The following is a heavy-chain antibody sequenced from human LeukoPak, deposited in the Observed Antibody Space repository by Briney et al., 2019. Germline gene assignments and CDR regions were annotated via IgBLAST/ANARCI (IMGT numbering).Heavy chain of an antibody. V-gene: IGHV1-46*01. CDR3: ARGENPVGYYHYYYMDV. CDR1: GYTFTSYY. Sequence: GASVKVSCKASGYTFTSYYMHWVRQAPGQGLEWMGIINPSGGSTSYAQKFQGRVTMTRDMSTSTVYMELSSLRSEDTAVYYCARGENPVGYYHYYYMDVWGKGTTVTVSS. J-gene: IGHJ6*03. D-gene: IGHD2-15*01. CDR2: INPSGGST.